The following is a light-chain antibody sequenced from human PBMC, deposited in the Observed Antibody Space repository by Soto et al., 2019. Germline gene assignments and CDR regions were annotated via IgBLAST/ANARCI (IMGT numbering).Light chain of an antibody. CDR1: SSNIGSNY. J-gene: IGLJ3*02. CDR2: KNN. CDR3: SACDDSLSAWV. Sequence: QSVLTQPPSASGTPGQRVTISCSGSSSNIGSNYVYWYQQLPGTAPKLLIYKNNQRPSGVPDRFSGSKSGTSASLSISGLRSEDEADYYCSACDDSLSAWVFGGGTNLTVL. V-gene: IGLV1-47*01.